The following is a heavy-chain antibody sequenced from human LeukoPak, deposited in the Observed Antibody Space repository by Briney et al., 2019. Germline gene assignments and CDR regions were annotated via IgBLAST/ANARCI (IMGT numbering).Heavy chain of an antibody. CDR1: GYTFTSYY. D-gene: IGHD6-19*01. Sequence: ASVKVSCKASGYTFTSYYMHWVRQAPGQGLEWMEIINPSGGSTSYAQKFQGRVTMTRGTSTSTVYMELSSLRSEDTAVYYCARDGDKYSSGWYTFVYYWGQGTLVTVSS. CDR2: INPSGGST. V-gene: IGHV1-46*01. J-gene: IGHJ4*02. CDR3: ARDGDKYSSGWYTFVYY.